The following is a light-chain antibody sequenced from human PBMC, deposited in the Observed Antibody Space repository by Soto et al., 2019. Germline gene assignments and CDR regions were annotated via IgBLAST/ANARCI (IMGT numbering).Light chain of an antibody. J-gene: IGKJ2*01. CDR1: QSISSY. Sequence: DIQMTQSPSSLSASVGDRVTITCRASQSISSYLQWYQQKSGKAPKLLIYAASILQSGVPSRFSGSGSGTDFTLTITSLQPEDFAACYCQQSYNVPRTFGQGTKLEIK. V-gene: IGKV1-39*01. CDR3: QQSYNVPRT. CDR2: AAS.